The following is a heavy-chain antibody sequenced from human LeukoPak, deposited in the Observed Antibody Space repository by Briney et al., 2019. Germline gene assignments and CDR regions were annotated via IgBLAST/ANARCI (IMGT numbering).Heavy chain of an antibody. Sequence: PSETLSLTCTVSGGSISSNYWIWIRQSPGKGLEWIGYFYYSGSTNYNPSLKTPVTISVDTSKNQFSLKLSSVTAADTAVYYCARREKDAFDIWGQGTMVTVSS. CDR1: GGSISSNY. D-gene: IGHD1-26*01. CDR2: FYYSGST. CDR3: ARREKDAFDI. V-gene: IGHV4-59*01. J-gene: IGHJ3*02.